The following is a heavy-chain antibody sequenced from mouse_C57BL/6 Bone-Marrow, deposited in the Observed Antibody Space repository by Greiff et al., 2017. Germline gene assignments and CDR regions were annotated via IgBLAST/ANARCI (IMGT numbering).Heavy chain of an antibody. Sequence: EVKLQESGGDLVKPGGSLKLSCAASGFTFSSYGMSWVRQTPDKRLEWVATISSGGSYTYYPDSVKGRFTISRDNAKNTLYLQMSSLKSEDTAMYYCARHSTMVRGDYWGQGTSVTVSS. V-gene: IGHV5-6*01. D-gene: IGHD2-2*01. CDR1: GFTFSSYG. CDR3: ARHSTMVRGDY. CDR2: ISSGGSYT. J-gene: IGHJ4*01.